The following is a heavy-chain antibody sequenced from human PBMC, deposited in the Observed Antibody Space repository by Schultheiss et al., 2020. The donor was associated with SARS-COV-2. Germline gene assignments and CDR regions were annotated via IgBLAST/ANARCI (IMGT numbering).Heavy chain of an antibody. J-gene: IGHJ3*02. V-gene: IGHV3-11*03. CDR1: GFSFSDYY. Sequence: GGSLRLSCAASGFSFSDYYMSWIRQAPGKGMEWISYISDSESHYTHYADSVKGRFTISRDNSKNTLYLQMNSLRAEDTAVYYCAKLPNWNDGDAFDIWGQGTMVTVSS. D-gene: IGHD1-1*01. CDR3: AKLPNWNDGDAFDI. CDR2: ISDSESHYT.